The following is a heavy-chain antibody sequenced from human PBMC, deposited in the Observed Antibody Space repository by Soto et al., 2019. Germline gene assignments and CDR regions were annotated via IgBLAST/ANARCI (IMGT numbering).Heavy chain of an antibody. CDR2: INAGNGNT. D-gene: IGHD3-22*01. Sequence: WASVKVSCKASGYTFTSYAMHWVRQAPGQRLEWMGWINAGNGNTKYSQKFQGRVTITRDTSASTAYMELSSLRSEDTAVYYCASTKDSSGYYRARPQHDAFDIWGQGTMVTVSS. J-gene: IGHJ3*02. CDR1: GYTFTSYA. V-gene: IGHV1-3*01. CDR3: ASTKDSSGYYRARPQHDAFDI.